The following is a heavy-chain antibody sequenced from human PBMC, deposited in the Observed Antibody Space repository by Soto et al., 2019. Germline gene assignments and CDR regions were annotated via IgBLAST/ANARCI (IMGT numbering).Heavy chain of an antibody. Sequence: SETLSLTCSGSCGSISSSSYYWGWIRQPPGKGLEWIGSIYYSGSTYDNPSLKSRVTISVDTSKNQISLKLSSVTAADTAVYYCAKTHYDYVWGSYRPDAFDIWGQGTMVTVSS. CDR1: CGSISSSSYY. CDR2: IYYSGST. V-gene: IGHV4-39*01. CDR3: AKTHYDYVWGSYRPDAFDI. D-gene: IGHD3-16*02. J-gene: IGHJ3*02.